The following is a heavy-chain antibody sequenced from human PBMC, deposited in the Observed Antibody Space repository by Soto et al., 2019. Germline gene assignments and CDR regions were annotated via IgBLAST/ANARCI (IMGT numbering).Heavy chain of an antibody. V-gene: IGHV1-18*01. CDR3: ARVGGAAGTSYYYYGMDV. D-gene: IGHD6-13*01. J-gene: IGHJ6*02. CDR2: ISAYNGNT. CDR1: GYTFTSYG. Sequence: ASVKVSCKASGYTFTSYGISWVRQAPGQGLEWMGWISAYNGNTNYAQKLQGRVTMTTDTSTSTAYMELRSLRSDDTAVYYCARVGGAAGTSYYYYGMDVWGQGTTVTVSS.